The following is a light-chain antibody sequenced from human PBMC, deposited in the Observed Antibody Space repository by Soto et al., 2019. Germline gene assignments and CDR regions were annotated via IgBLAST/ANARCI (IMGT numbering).Light chain of an antibody. CDR2: EVS. CDR1: GSDVGGYNS. J-gene: IGLJ1*01. V-gene: IGLV2-14*01. Sequence: QSVLTQPASVSGSPGQSITISCTGTGSDVGGYNSVSWFQQHPSKAPKLIIYEVSHRLSGVSIRFSGSKSGNTASLTISGLQAEDEADYYCNSYTHINPLFFGTGTKVTVL. CDR3: NSYTHINPLF.